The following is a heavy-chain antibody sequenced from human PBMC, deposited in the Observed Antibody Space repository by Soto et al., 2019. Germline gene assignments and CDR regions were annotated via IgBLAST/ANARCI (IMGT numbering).Heavy chain of an antibody. Sequence: GESLKISCKGSGYSFTSYWIGWVRQMPGKGLEWMGIIYPGDSDTRYSPSFQGQVTISADKSISTAYLQWSSLKASDTAMYYCARRLGYYYDSSGHPSEAFDIWGQGTMVTVSS. V-gene: IGHV5-51*01. CDR1: GYSFTSYW. D-gene: IGHD3-22*01. J-gene: IGHJ3*02. CDR2: IYPGDSDT. CDR3: ARRLGYYYDSSGHPSEAFDI.